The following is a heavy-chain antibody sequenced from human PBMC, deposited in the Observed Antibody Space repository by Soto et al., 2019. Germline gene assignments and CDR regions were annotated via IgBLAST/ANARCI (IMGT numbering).Heavy chain of an antibody. CDR1: GFTFGTYW. V-gene: IGHV3-7*01. Sequence: EEQLVESGGGLVQPGGSLRLSCAASGFTFGTYWMSWVRQPPGKGLEWVANIKQDGSEKYCVDSVKGRFTLSRDNAKNSLHLQMDSLRAEDTAMYFCARVAHVNGWIFDCWGQGTLVTVSS. J-gene: IGHJ4*01. D-gene: IGHD6-19*01. CDR3: ARVAHVNGWIFDC. CDR2: IKQDGSEK.